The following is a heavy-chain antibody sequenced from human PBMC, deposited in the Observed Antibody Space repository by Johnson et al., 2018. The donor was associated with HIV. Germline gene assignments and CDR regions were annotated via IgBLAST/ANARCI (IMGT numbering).Heavy chain of an antibody. CDR3: ARGGSGWSHDAFDI. D-gene: IGHD6-19*01. CDR1: GFTFSSYA. Sequence: QLVESGGGVVQPGRSLRLSCAASGFTFSSYAMHWVRQAPGKGLEWVAVISYDGSNKYYADSVKGRFTISRDNSKNTLYLQMNSLRAEDTAVYYCARGGSGWSHDAFDIWGQGTMVTVSS. V-gene: IGHV3-30-3*01. CDR2: ISYDGSNK. J-gene: IGHJ3*02.